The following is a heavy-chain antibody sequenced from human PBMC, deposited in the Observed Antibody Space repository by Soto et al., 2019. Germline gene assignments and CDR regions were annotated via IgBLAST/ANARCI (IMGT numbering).Heavy chain of an antibody. CDR2: IYYIGST. CDR1: GGSISSSSYY. J-gene: IGHJ4*02. Sequence: SETLSLTCTGSGGSISSSSYYWGWIRQPPGKGLEWIGSIYYIGSTYYNPSLKSRVTISVDTSKNQFSLKLSSVTAADTAVYYCATVGDSGRYYGYWGQGTLVTFSS. CDR3: ATVGDSGRYYGY. V-gene: IGHV4-39*01. D-gene: IGHD1-26*01.